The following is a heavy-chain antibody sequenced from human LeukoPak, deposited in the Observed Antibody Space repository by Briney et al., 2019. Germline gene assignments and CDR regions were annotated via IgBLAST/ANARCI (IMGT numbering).Heavy chain of an antibody. CDR2: IYYSGST. Sequence: SETLSLTCTVSGGSISSYYWSWIRQPPGKGLEWIRYIYYSGSTNYNPSLKSRVTISVDTSKNQFSLKLSSVTAADTAVYYCARVSGSWYNWFDPWGQGTLVTVSS. V-gene: IGHV4-59*01. CDR3: ARVSGSWYNWFDP. CDR1: GGSISSYY. D-gene: IGHD6-13*01. J-gene: IGHJ5*02.